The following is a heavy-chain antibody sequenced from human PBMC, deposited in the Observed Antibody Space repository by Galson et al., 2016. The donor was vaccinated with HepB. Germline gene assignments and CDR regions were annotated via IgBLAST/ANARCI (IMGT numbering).Heavy chain of an antibody. CDR2: DSMDGRRK. J-gene: IGHJ5*02. D-gene: IGHD3-16*01. CDR3: ARGAGGTDRRHWFDP. Sequence: SLRLSCAASGFTFSQRGMHWVRQAPGKGLEWVAADSMDGRRKFYADSVKGRFTISRDNSNNMLFLQMGSLRVDDTAVYYCARGAGGTDRRHWFDPWGQGTLVTVSS. CDR1: GFTFSQRG. V-gene: IGHV3-30*03.